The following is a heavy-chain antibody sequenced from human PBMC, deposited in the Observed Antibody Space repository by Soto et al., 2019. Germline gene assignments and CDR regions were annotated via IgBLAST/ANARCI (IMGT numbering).Heavy chain of an antibody. CDR3: TSSFFWSGYYRYYYYGMDV. Sequence: GSLRLSCTASGFTFGDYAMSWVRQAPGKGLEWVGFIRSKAYGGTTEYAASVKGRFTISRDDSKSIAYLQMNSLKTEDTAVYYCTSSFFWSGYYRYYYYGMDVWGQGTTVTVSS. CDR2: IRSKAYGGTT. V-gene: IGHV3-49*04. D-gene: IGHD3-3*01. CDR1: GFTFGDYA. J-gene: IGHJ6*02.